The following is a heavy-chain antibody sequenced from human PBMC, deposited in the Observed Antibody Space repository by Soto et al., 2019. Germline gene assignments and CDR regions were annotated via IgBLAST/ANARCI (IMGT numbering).Heavy chain of an antibody. Sequence: ASVKVSCKASGYTFTKYYVLWVRQAPGQGLEWVGRINPNTGGTNYAQKFQDRVTMTRDRSITTAYMELSRLRSDDTAVYYCARQLAYCGGDCYTEPIDYWGQGTQVTVSS. D-gene: IGHD2-21*02. V-gene: IGHV1-2*06. CDR3: ARQLAYCGGDCYTEPIDY. CDR2: INPNTGGT. J-gene: IGHJ4*02. CDR1: GYTFTKYY.